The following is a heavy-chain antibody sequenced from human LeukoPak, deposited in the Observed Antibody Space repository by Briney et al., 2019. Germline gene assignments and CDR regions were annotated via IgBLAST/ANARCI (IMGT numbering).Heavy chain of an antibody. D-gene: IGHD2-15*01. CDR2: ISTISSYI. CDR1: GFTFNRYN. CDR3: ARGADGVSSNSRGWFDP. J-gene: IGHJ5*02. V-gene: IGHV3-21*01. Sequence: GGSLRLSCAASGFTFNRYNMNWVRRAPGKGLEWVSSISTISSYIYYADSVRGRFTISRDNAKNSLYLQMNSLRAEDTAVYSCARGADGVSSNSRGWFDPWGQGTLVTVSS.